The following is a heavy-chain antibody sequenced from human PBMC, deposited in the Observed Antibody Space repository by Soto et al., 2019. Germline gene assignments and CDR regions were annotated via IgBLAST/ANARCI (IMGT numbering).Heavy chain of an antibody. Sequence: EVQLLDSGGGFVQPGGSLRLSCATSGFTFSSYAMSWVRQAPGKGLEWVSVISGSGSNTYYADSVKGRFTISRDNSKSTLYLQMNSLRAEDTAVYYCAKDGQGLDWLLTYYWGRGTLVTVSS. J-gene: IGHJ4*02. V-gene: IGHV3-23*01. CDR2: ISGSGSNT. CDR1: GFTFSSYA. D-gene: IGHD3-3*01. CDR3: AKDGQGLDWLLTYY.